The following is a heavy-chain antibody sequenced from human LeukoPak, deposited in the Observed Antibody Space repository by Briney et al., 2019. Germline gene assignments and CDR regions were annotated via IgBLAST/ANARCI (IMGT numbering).Heavy chain of an antibody. D-gene: IGHD3-22*01. J-gene: IGHJ4*02. CDR2: IKSKTDGGTT. V-gene: IGHV3-15*01. CDR3: TTDYYDSSGYDS. Sequence: GGSLRLSCAASGFTFSNAWMSWVRQAPGKGLEWVGRIKSKTDGGTTDYAAPVKGRFTISRDDSKNTLYLQMNSLKTEDTAVYYCTTDYYDSSGYDSWGQGTLVTVSS. CDR1: GFTFSNAW.